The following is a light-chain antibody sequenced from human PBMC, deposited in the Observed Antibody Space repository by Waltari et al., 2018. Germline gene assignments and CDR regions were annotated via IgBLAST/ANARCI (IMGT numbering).Light chain of an antibody. Sequence: QSALPQPASVSGSPGPSITISGTGTSSDVGGYNSVSWYQQHPGTAPKLMIFEVSNRPSGVSNRFSGSKSGNTASLTISGLQAEDESDYYCSSYTSSSTPWVFGGGTKLTVL. V-gene: IGLV2-14*01. CDR1: SSDVGGYNS. CDR3: SSYTSSSTPWV. J-gene: IGLJ3*02. CDR2: EVS.